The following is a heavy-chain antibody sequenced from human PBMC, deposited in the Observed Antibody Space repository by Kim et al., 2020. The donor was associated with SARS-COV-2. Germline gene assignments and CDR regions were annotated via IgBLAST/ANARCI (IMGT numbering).Heavy chain of an antibody. J-gene: IGHJ4*02. CDR3: ARDHYYDSSGYQIDY. V-gene: IGHV3-21*01. Sequence: GGSLRLSCAASGFTFSSYSMNWVRQAPGKGLEWVSSISSSSYIYYADSVKGRFTISRDNAKNSLYLQMNSLRAEDTAVYYCARDHYYDSSGYQIDYWGQGTLVTVSS. CDR2: ISSSSYI. CDR1: GFTFSSYS. D-gene: IGHD3-22*01.